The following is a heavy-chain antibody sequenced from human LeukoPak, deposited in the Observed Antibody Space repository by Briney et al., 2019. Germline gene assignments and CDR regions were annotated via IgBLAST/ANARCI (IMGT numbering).Heavy chain of an antibody. CDR1: GGSISSYY. J-gene: IGHJ4*02. V-gene: IGHV4-59*08. Sequence: SETLSPTCTVSGGSISSYYWSWIRQPPGKGLEWIGYIYYSGSTNYNPSLKSRVTISVDTSKNQFSLKLSSVTAADTAVYYCARLTPMTYFDYWGRGTLVTVSS. CDR2: IYYSGST. D-gene: IGHD3-22*01. CDR3: ARLTPMTYFDY.